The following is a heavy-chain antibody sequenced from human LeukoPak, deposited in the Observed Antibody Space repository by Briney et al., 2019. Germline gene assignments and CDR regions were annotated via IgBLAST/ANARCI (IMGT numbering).Heavy chain of an antibody. CDR3: ARGLVPAAVEFDY. J-gene: IGHJ4*02. V-gene: IGHV3-21*01. CDR2: ISSSSKYI. D-gene: IGHD2-2*01. CDR1: GFTFRSYI. Sequence: GGSLRLSCADSGFTFRSYIMNWVRQAPGKGLEWVSSISSSSKYIYYADSVKGRFTISRDNAKNSLYLQMNSLRAEDTATYYCARGLVPAAVEFDYWGQGTLVTVSS.